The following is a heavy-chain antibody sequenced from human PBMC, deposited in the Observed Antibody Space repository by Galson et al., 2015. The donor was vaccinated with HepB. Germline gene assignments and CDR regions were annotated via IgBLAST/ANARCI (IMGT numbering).Heavy chain of an antibody. D-gene: IGHD3-3*01. CDR2: ISACNGNT. V-gene: IGHV1-18*04. CDR3: ARGNGITIFGVVPHRFDP. J-gene: IGHJ5*02. Sequence: SVKVSCKASGYTFTSYGISWVRQAPGQGLEWMGWISACNGNTNYAQKLQGRVTMTTDTSTSTAYMELRSLRSDDTAVYYCARGNGITIFGVVPHRFDPWGQGTLVTVSS. CDR1: GYTFTSYG.